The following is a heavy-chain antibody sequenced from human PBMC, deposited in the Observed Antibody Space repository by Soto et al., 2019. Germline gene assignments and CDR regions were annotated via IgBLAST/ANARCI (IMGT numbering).Heavy chain of an antibody. J-gene: IGHJ4*02. CDR2: IYYSGST. Sequence: SETLFLTCTVSGGSISSYYWSWIRQPPGKGLEWIGYIYYSGSTNYNPSLKSRVTISVDTSKNQFSLKLSSVTAADTAVYYCARHGIAVADWGQGTLVTVSS. CDR1: GGSISSYY. D-gene: IGHD6-19*01. V-gene: IGHV4-59*08. CDR3: ARHGIAVAD.